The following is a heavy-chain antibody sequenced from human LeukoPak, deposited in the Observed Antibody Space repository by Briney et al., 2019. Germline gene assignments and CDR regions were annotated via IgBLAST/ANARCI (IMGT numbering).Heavy chain of an antibody. CDR3: ASGVAWPETMTYYYYFMDV. V-gene: IGHV4-34*01. CDR1: GGSFSNYY. Sequence: SETLSLTCAVYGGSFSNYYCTWIRQPPGKGLEWIGEINHSGSTNYNPSLKSRVTISVDTSKNQFSLNLSSVTAADAAVDYCASGVAWPETMTYYYYFMDVWGKRTPVTVSS. J-gene: IGHJ6*03. D-gene: IGHD5-12*01. CDR2: INHSGST.